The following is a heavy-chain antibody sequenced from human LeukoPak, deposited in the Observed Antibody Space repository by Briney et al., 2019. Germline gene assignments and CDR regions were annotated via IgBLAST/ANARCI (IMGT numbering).Heavy chain of an antibody. V-gene: IGHV4-34*01. CDR3: ARSPIVVVIGWRWFDP. CDR1: GGSFSGYY. J-gene: IGHJ5*02. CDR2: INHSGST. D-gene: IGHD3-22*01. Sequence: SETLSLTCAVYGGSFSGYYWSWIRQPPGKGLEWIGEINHSGSTNYNPSLKSRVTISVDTSKNQFSLKLSSVTAADTAVYYCARSPIVVVIGWRWFDPWGQGTLVTVSS.